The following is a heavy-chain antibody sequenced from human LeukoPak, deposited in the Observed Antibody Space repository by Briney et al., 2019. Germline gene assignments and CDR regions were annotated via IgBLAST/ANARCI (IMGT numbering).Heavy chain of an antibody. CDR1: GLTFSNSW. J-gene: IGHJ5*02. D-gene: IGHD5-12*01. V-gene: IGHV3-74*01. CDR2: MYGDMRDI. CDR3: ARDLGLRGST. Sequence: GGSLRLSCEASGLTFSNSWMHWVRQVPGKGLVWVSRMYGDMRDISYADSVKGRFTVSRDNAKNTVYLQMNSLRGEDTAVYYCARDLGLRGSTWGQGTLVTVSS.